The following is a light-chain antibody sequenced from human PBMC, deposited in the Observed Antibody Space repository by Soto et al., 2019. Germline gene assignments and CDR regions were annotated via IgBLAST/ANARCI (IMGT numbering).Light chain of an antibody. CDR2: KAS. V-gene: IGKV1-5*03. J-gene: IGKJ1*01. CDR3: QHYNSYSEA. CDR1: HTISSW. Sequence: DIQMTQYTSTLSGSVGDRVTITCRASHTISSWLAWYQQKPGKAPKLLIYKASTLKSGVPSRFSGSGSGTEFTLTISSLQPDDFATYYCQHYNSYSEAFGQGTKVDI.